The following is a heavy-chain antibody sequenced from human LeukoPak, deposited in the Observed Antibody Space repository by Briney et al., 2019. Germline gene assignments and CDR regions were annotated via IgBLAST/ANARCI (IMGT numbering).Heavy chain of an antibody. CDR2: ISGSGGST. CDR1: GFTFSSYA. CDR3: AKARYGSGSYYIFDY. D-gene: IGHD3-10*01. J-gene: IGHJ4*02. V-gene: IGHV3-23*01. Sequence: QPGGSLRLSCAASGFTFSSYAMTWVRQAPGKGLEWVSAISGSGGSTYYADSVKGRFTISRDNSKNTLYLQMNSLRAEDTAVYYCAKARYGSGSYYIFDYWGQGTLVTVSS.